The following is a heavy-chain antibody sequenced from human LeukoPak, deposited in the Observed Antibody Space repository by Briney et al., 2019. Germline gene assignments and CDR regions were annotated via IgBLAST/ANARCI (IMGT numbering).Heavy chain of an antibody. D-gene: IGHD5-24*01. V-gene: IGHV5-51*01. J-gene: IGHJ4*02. CDR2: IYPGDSDT. CDR1: GYSFSNYW. Sequence: GESLKISCKGDGYSFSNYWIGWVRQMPRKGLEWMGIIYPGDSDTRYSPSFQGQVTISADKSISTAYLQWSSLKASDTTMYYCARSTGGYNFDYWGQGTLDTVSS. CDR3: ARSTGGYNFDY.